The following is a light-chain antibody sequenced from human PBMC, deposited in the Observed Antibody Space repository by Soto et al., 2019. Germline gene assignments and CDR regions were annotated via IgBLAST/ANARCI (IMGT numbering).Light chain of an antibody. J-gene: IGLJ3*02. Sequence: QLVLTQPASVSGSPGQSISISCTGTSRDVGGYNYVAWYQQHPGKAPKLLIYEVTNRPSGVSNRFSGSKSGNTASLTISRRQAEDEDDYYCYSYTNNTTPVFGGGTKLTVL. CDR1: SRDVGGYNY. CDR3: YSYTNNTTPV. V-gene: IGLV2-14*01. CDR2: EVT.